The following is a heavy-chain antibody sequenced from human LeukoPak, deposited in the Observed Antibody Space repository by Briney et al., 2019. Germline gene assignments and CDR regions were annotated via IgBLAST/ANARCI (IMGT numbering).Heavy chain of an antibody. D-gene: IGHD3-22*01. Sequence: GRSLRLSCAASGFTFSSYAMHWVRQAPGKGLEWVAVISYDGSNKYYADSVKGRFTISRDNSKNTLYLQMNSLRAEDTAVYYCARDLTMIQVLVPTPSTEIDYWGQGTLVTVSS. V-gene: IGHV3-30-3*01. J-gene: IGHJ4*02. CDR2: ISYDGSNK. CDR3: ARDLTMIQVLVPTPSTEIDY. CDR1: GFTFSSYA.